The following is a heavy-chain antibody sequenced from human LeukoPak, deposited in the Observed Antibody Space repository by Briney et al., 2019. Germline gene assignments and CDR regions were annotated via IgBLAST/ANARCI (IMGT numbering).Heavy chain of an antibody. Sequence: GGSLRLSCAASGFTFSPYWMHWVRQVPGKGLVWVSDINSDGTITHYADSVRGRFTVSRDNAQDTLYLQMNSLRAEDTAVYYCARGTALQDYWGQGTLVTVSS. J-gene: IGHJ4*02. CDR2: INSDGTIT. CDR3: ARGTALQDY. CDR1: GFTFSPYW. D-gene: IGHD2-2*02. V-gene: IGHV3-74*01.